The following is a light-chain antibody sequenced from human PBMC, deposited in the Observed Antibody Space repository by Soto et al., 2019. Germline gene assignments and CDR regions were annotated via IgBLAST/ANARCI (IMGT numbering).Light chain of an antibody. CDR3: QSYDSSLSGSDV. Sequence: QSVLTQPPSVSGAPGQRVTISCTGSSSNIGAGYDVHWYQQLPGTAPKLLIYGNSNRPSGVPDRFSGSKSGTSASLDITGLQAEDEADYYCQSYDSSLSGSDVFGPGTKVTVL. V-gene: IGLV1-40*01. CDR2: GNS. J-gene: IGLJ1*01. CDR1: SSNIGAGYD.